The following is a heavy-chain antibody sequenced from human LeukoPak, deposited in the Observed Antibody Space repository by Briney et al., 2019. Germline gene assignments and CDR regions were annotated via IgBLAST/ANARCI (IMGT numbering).Heavy chain of an antibody. J-gene: IGHJ4*02. Sequence: SETLSLTCAVYGGSFSGYYWSWIRQPPGKGLEWIGEINHSGSTNYNPSLKSRVTISVDTSKNQFSLKLSSVTAAGTAVYYCARAPSIVASPYFDYWGQGTLVTVSS. CDR1: GGSFSGYY. D-gene: IGHD5-12*01. CDR3: ARAPSIVASPYFDY. V-gene: IGHV4-34*01. CDR2: INHSGST.